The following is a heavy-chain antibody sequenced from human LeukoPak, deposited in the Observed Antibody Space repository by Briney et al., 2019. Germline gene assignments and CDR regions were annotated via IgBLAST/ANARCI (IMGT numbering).Heavy chain of an antibody. J-gene: IGHJ1*01. Sequence: PSETLSLTCTVSGASTSSSFWSWIRQSPGKGLEWIGYINYRGETSQNPSLESRASMSVDTSKNQISLQLTSVTAADTAVYYCVRVRHPTGGPWVVGQTAYFQQWSQGTLVTVSS. D-gene: IGHD2-2*01. CDR2: INYRGET. V-gene: IGHV4-59*08. CDR1: GASTSSSF. CDR3: VRVRHPTGGPWVVGQTAYFQQ.